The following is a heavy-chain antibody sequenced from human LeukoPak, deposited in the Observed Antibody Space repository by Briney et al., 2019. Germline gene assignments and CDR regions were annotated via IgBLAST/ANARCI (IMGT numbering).Heavy chain of an antibody. CDR2: ISDSGGST. CDR3: AKDRYCSGSSCALYYFDS. J-gene: IGHJ4*02. Sequence: PGGSLRLSCAASGFTFSSYVMSWVRQAPGKGLEWASTISDSGGSTYYTDSVKGRFAISRDNSKNTLYLQVNSLRAEDTAVYYCAKDRYCSGSSCALYYFDSWGQGTLVTVSS. V-gene: IGHV3-23*01. CDR1: GFTFSSYV. D-gene: IGHD2-15*01.